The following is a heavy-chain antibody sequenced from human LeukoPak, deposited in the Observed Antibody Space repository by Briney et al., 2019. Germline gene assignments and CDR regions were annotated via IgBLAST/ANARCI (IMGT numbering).Heavy chain of an antibody. D-gene: IGHD2-15*01. V-gene: IGHV3-30*02. CDR1: GFSFSNYG. Sequence: GGSLGLSCAASGFSFSNYGMHWVRQAPGKGLEWVAFIRFDGTDEFYADSVKGRFTISRDNSKNTLYLQMNSLRAEDTAVYYCAKIYCSGGSCYSGYFDYWGQGTLVTVSS. CDR2: IRFDGTDE. CDR3: AKIYCSGGSCYSGYFDY. J-gene: IGHJ4*02.